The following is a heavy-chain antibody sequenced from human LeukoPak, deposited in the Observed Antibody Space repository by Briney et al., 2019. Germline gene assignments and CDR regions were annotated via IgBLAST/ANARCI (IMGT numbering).Heavy chain of an antibody. Sequence: PGGSLRLSCAASGFTFSSCAMTWVRQAPGKGLEWVSVISDAGGATYYADSVKGRFTISRDNSKNTLYLRMNSLRAEDTAVYYCAKFPRIYSNLDFWGQGTLVTVSP. V-gene: IGHV3-23*01. J-gene: IGHJ4*02. D-gene: IGHD4-11*01. CDR2: ISDAGGAT. CDR1: GFTFSSCA. CDR3: AKFPRIYSNLDF.